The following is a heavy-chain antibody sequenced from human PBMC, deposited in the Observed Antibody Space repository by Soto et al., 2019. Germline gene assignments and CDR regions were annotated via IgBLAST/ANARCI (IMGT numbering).Heavy chain of an antibody. CDR2: ISSSSSYI. D-gene: IGHD4-17*01. J-gene: IGHJ4*02. CDR1: GFTFSSYS. V-gene: IGHV3-21*01. CDR3: ASGKRLVTTCDY. Sequence: GGSLRLSCAASGFTFSSYSMNWVRQAPGKGLEWVSSISSSSSYIYYADSVKGRFTISRDNAKNSLYLQMNSLRAEDTAVYYCASGKRLVTTCDYWGQGTLVTVSS.